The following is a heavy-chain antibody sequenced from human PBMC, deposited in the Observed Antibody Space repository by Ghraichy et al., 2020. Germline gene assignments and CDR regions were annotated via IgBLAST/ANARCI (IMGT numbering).Heavy chain of an antibody. Sequence: SETLSLTCTVSGGSISSYYWSWIRQPPGKGLEWIGYIYYSGSTNYNPSLKSRVTISVDTSKNQFSLKLSSVTAADTAVYYCARDGYSNFPLDYWGQGTLVTVSS. CDR3: ARDGYSNFPLDY. D-gene: IGHD4-11*01. CDR1: GGSISSYY. J-gene: IGHJ4*02. V-gene: IGHV4-59*01. CDR2: IYYSGST.